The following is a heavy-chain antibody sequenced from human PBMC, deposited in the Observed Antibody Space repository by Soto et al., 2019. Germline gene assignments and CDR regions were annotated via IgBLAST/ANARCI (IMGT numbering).Heavy chain of an antibody. Sequence: EVQLLESGGGLVQPGGSPRLSCAASGFTFSSYAMSWVRQAPGKGLEWVSAISGSGGSTYYADSVKGRFTISRDNSKNTLYLQMNSLRAEDTAVYYCAKDRGFVVVPAATHTWGQGTLVTVSS. CDR2: ISGSGGST. D-gene: IGHD2-2*01. CDR1: GFTFSSYA. V-gene: IGHV3-23*01. CDR3: AKDRGFVVVPAATHT. J-gene: IGHJ5*02.